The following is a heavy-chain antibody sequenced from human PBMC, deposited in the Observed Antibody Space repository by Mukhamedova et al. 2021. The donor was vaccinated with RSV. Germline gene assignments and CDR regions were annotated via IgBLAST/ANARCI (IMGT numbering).Heavy chain of an antibody. J-gene: IGHJ4*02. CDR3: AKDRTKYSSSWYLADY. Sequence: TISRDNSKNTLYLQMNSLRAEDTAVYYCAKDRTKYSSSWYLADYWGQGTLVTVSS. V-gene: IGHV3-23*01. D-gene: IGHD6-13*01.